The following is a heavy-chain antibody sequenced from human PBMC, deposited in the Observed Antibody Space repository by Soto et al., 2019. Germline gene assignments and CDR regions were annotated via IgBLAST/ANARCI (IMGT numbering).Heavy chain of an antibody. V-gene: IGHV3-21*01. CDR2: ISSSSSYI. CDR1: GFTFSSYS. D-gene: IGHD4-17*01. J-gene: IGHJ4*02. Sequence: GGSLRLSCAASGFTFSSYSMNWVRQAPGKGLEWVSSISSSSSYIYYADSVKGRFTISRDNAKNSLYLQMNSLRAEDTAVYYCARVFMTTVTTTFDYWGQGTLVTVSS. CDR3: ARVFMTTVTTTFDY.